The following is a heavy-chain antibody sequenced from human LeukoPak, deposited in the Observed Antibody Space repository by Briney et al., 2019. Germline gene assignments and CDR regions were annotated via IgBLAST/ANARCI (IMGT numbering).Heavy chain of an antibody. CDR1: GFTFSSYV. CDR2: ISYDGSNK. D-gene: IGHD1-26*01. J-gene: IGHJ3*02. V-gene: IGHV3-30-3*01. Sequence: PGGSLRLSCAASGFTFSSYVMHWARQAPGKGLEWVAVISYDGSNKYYADSVKGRFTISRDNSKNTLYLQMNSLRAEDTAVYYCVKDRTGTYAFDIWGQGTMVTVS. CDR3: VKDRTGTYAFDI.